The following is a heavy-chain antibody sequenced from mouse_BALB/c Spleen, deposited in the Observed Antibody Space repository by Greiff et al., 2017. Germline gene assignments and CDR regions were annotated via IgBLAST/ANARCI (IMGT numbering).Heavy chain of an antibody. J-gene: IGHJ4*01. CDR3: TRSAVDAMDY. CDR2: INPSNGGT. CDR1: GYTFTSYY. D-gene: IGHD1-1*01. V-gene: IGHV1S81*02. Sequence: VQRVESGAELVKPGASVKLSCKASGYTFTSYYMYWVKQRPGQGLEWIGEINPSNGGTNFNEKFKSKATLTVDKSSSTAYMQLSSLTSEDSAVYYCTRSAVDAMDYWGQGTSVTVSS.